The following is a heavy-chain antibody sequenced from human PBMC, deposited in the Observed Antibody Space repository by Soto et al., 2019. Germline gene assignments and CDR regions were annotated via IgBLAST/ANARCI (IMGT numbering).Heavy chain of an antibody. J-gene: IGHJ4*01. CDR3: TTDSYSTIIIVRFDY. CDR1: GFTFSNYA. Sequence: GGSLRLSCAASGFTFSNYARNWVRQAPGKGLEWVGRIKSKTDGGTTDYAEPVKGRFAISRDDSNNMVYLQMNSLKIEDTAVYYCTTDSYSTIIIVRFDYWGHGTLVTVSS. V-gene: IGHV3-15*07. D-gene: IGHD3-22*01. CDR2: IKSKTDGGTT.